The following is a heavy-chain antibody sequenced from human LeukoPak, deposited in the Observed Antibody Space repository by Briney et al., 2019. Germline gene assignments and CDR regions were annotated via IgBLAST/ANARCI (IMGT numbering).Heavy chain of an antibody. D-gene: IGHD2-2*01. CDR2: IYTSGST. V-gene: IGHV4-4*07. CDR3: ARGVTDIVVVPAATYDYYYYMDV. CDR1: GGSISSYY. J-gene: IGHJ6*03. Sequence: PSETLSLTCTVSGGSISSYYWSWIRQPAGKGLEWIGRIYTSGSTNYNPSLKSRVTMSVDTSKNQFSLKLSSVTAADTAVYYCARGVTDIVVVPAATYDYYYYMDVWGKGPRSPSP.